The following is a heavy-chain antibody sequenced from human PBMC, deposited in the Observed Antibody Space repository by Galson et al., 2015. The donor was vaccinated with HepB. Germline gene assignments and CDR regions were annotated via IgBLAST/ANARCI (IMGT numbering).Heavy chain of an antibody. J-gene: IGHJ4*02. CDR1: GFTFSSYA. CDR3: VGRLGGFDY. Sequence: SLRLSCAASGFTFSSYAMHWVRQAPGKGLEWVAVISYDGSNKYYADSVKGRLTISRDNSKNTLYMQMNSLRAEDTAVYYCVGRLGGFDYWGQGTLVTVSS. D-gene: IGHD3-16*01. CDR2: ISYDGSNK. V-gene: IGHV3-30*04.